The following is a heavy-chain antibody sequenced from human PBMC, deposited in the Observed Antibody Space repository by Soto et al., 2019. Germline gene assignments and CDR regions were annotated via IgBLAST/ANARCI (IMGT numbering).Heavy chain of an antibody. J-gene: IGHJ5*02. CDR3: ARARGSGYYYVGWFDP. CDR2: MNPNSGNT. D-gene: IGHD3-22*01. CDR1: GYTFTRYD. V-gene: IGHV1-8*01. Sequence: QVQLVQSGAEVKKPGASVKVSCKASGYTFTRYDINWVRQATGQGLEWMGWMNPNSGNTGYAQKFQGRVTMTRNTSISTADMELSRLRSEDTAVYYCARARGSGYYYVGWFDPWCQGTLVTVSS.